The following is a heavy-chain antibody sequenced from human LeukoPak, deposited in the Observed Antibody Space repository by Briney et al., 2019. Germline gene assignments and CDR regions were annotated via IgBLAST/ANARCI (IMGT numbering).Heavy chain of an antibody. V-gene: IGHV1-8*01. D-gene: IGHD1-26*01. Sequence: ASVKASCKTSGYTFISHDFNWVRQAAGQGLEWMGWMDPNSGNTGYAQRFQGRVTLTRSTSLSEAYMELTSLKFEDTAVYYCARVQGSDTSGSFDHWGQGTLVTVSS. CDR3: ARVQGSDTSGSFDH. CDR2: MDPNSGNT. J-gene: IGHJ4*02. CDR1: GYTFISHD.